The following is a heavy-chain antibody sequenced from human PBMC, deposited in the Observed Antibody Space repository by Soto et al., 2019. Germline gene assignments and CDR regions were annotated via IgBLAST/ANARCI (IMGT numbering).Heavy chain of an antibody. CDR3: ATETPATSYYGMNG. Sequence: PSETLSLTCTVSGGSVSSGNYYWIRIRQPPGKGLEWIGYIYYSGSTNYNPSLKSRVTISVDTSKNQFYLKLSSVTAADTAVYYWATETPATSYYGMNGWGKGSRVTVPS. V-gene: IGHV4-61*01. J-gene: IGHJ6*04. CDR1: GGSVSSGNYY. D-gene: IGHD1-26*01. CDR2: IYYSGST.